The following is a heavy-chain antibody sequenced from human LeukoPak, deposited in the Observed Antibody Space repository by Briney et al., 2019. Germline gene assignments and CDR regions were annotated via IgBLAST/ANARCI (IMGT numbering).Heavy chain of an antibody. V-gene: IGHV4-59*01. J-gene: IGHJ4*02. CDR2: IYYSGNT. Sequence: SETLSLTCTVSGGSIDNSYWSWIRQPPGKGLEWIGYIYYSGNTNYNPSLQSRVSISVDTSKNQFSLILYSVTAADTAVYFCARAKPLETYYYGSGSGGYFDDWGQGTLVTVSS. CDR3: ARAKPLETYYYGSGSGGYFDD. D-gene: IGHD3-10*01. CDR1: GGSIDNSY.